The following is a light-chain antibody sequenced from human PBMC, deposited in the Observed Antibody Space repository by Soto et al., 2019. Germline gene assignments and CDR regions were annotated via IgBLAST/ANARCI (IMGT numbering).Light chain of an antibody. Sequence: DIQMTQSPSSLSASVGDRVTITCRASQSISSYLNWYQQKPGKAPKLLIYAASSLQSGVPSRCSGSGSGTYFTITSSSLQPEDFATYYCQQSYSTPRTFGQGTMVEIK. CDR2: AAS. CDR3: QQSYSTPRT. J-gene: IGKJ1*01. CDR1: QSISSY. V-gene: IGKV1-39*01.